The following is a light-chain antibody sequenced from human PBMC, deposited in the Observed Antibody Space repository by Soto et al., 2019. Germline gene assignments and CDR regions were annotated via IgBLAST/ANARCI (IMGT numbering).Light chain of an antibody. V-gene: IGKV3-15*01. Sequence: EIVMTQSPATLSVSPGEGATVSCRASQSVSSHLAWYQHKPGQAPRLLIYGASARATGIPARFSGSGSGTDFTLTISSLQPEDVATYYCQKYYSAPFTFGPGTKVDIK. J-gene: IGKJ3*01. CDR2: GAS. CDR1: QSVSSH. CDR3: QKYYSAPFT.